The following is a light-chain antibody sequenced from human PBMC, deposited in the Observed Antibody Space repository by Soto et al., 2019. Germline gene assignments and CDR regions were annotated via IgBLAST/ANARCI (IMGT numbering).Light chain of an antibody. V-gene: IGLV1-47*01. CDR2: TND. J-gene: IGLJ2*01. CDR1: NSNIGRNH. Sequence: QSVLTQPPSASGTPGQRVTISCSGSNSNIGRNHVYWYQQLPGTAPKLLIYTNDQRPSGVPDRFSGSKSGTSASLAISGLRSEDEADYYCAAWDDSFVVFGGGTKLTVL. CDR3: AAWDDSFVV.